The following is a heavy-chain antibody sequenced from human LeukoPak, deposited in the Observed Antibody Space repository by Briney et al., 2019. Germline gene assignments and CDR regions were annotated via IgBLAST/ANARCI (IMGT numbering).Heavy chain of an antibody. J-gene: IGHJ6*02. Sequence: GGSLRLSCAASGLTFSSHWMHWVRQAPGKGLVWVSRITNDGSSTTYADSVKGRFTISRDNSKNTLFLEMNSLRAEDTAVYYCAKVGAGSSYYYYAMDVWGQGTTVTVSS. CDR2: ITNDGSST. CDR3: AKVGAGSSYYYYAMDV. V-gene: IGHV3-74*01. CDR1: GLTFSSHW.